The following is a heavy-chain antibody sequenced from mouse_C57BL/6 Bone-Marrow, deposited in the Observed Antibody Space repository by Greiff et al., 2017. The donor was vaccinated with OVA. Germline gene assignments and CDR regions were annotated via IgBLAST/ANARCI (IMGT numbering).Heavy chain of an antibody. CDR3: ARGGDSSGHDYFDY. CDR2: ISNGGGST. Sequence: EVQLMESGGGLVQPGGSLKLSCAASGFTFSDYYMYWVRQTPEKRLEWVAYISNGGGSTYYPDTVKGRFTISRDNAKNTLYLQMSRLKSEDTAMYYCARGGDSSGHDYFDYWGQGTTLTVSS. D-gene: IGHD3-2*02. CDR1: GFTFSDYY. V-gene: IGHV5-12*01. J-gene: IGHJ2*01.